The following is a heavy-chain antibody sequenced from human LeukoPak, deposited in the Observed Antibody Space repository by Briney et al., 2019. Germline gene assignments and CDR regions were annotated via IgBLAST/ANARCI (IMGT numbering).Heavy chain of an antibody. Sequence: PSETLSLTCTVSGYSVSGPYYWGWIRQPPGRGLEWIGTIYDSGTTYYNPSLKSRVTISIGTSKNQFSLKLSSGTAADTAVYYCARGDDWFDPWGQGTLVTVSS. J-gene: IGHJ5*02. D-gene: IGHD5-24*01. V-gene: IGHV4-38-2*02. CDR2: IYDSGTT. CDR1: GYSVSGPYY. CDR3: ARGDDWFDP.